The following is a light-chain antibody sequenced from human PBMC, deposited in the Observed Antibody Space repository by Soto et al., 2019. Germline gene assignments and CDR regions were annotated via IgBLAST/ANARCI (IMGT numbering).Light chain of an antibody. J-gene: IGLJ3*02. CDR1: SSEVGSYNL. CDR2: EVS. V-gene: IGLV2-23*02. CDR3: CSYAGSSTPR. Sequence: QSALTQPASVSGSPGQSITISCTGTSSEVGSYNLVSWYQQHPGKAPKLMIYEVSKRPSGVSNRFSGSKSGNTASLTISGLQAEDEADYYCCSYAGSSTPRFGGGTKLTVL.